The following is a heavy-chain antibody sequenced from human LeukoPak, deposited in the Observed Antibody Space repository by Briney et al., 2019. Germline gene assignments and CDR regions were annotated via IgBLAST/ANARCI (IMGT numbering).Heavy chain of an antibody. CDR2: INGSGGST. J-gene: IGHJ4*02. CDR1: GFTFSSYA. V-gene: IGHV3-23*01. D-gene: IGHD3-22*01. Sequence: GGSLRLSCAASGFTFSSYAMSWVRQAPGKGLEWVSAINGSGGSTYYADSVKGRFTISRDNSKNTLYLQMNSLRAEDTAVYYCAKDHSPRGFFPYFYDSSGYYFSNYWGQGTLVTVLS. CDR3: AKDHSPRGFFPYFYDSSGYYFSNY.